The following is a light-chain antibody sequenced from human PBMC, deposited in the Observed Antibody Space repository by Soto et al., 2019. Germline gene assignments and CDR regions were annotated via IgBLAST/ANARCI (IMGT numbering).Light chain of an antibody. J-gene: IGLJ1*01. V-gene: IGLV2-8*01. Sequence: QSALAQPPSASGSPGQSVTISCTGTSSDVGDNYVSWYQQHLGKAPKLIIYEVTLRPSGVPDRFSGSKSGNTASLTVSGLQADDEADYYFSAYAGRNPFVFGTGTKLTVL. CDR1: SSDVGDNY. CDR3: SAYAGRNPFV. CDR2: EVT.